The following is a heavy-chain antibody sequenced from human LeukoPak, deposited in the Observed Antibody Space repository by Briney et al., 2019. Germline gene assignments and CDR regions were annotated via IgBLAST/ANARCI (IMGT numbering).Heavy chain of an antibody. Sequence: GGSLRLSCAASGFTFSSYSTNWVRQAPGKGLEWVSSISSSSSYIYYADSVKGRFTISRDNAKNSLYLQMNSLRAEDTAVYYCARVFLGGGFDYWGQGTLVTVSS. V-gene: IGHV3-21*01. D-gene: IGHD3-16*01. CDR1: GFTFSSYS. CDR3: ARVFLGGGFDY. J-gene: IGHJ4*02. CDR2: ISSSSSYI.